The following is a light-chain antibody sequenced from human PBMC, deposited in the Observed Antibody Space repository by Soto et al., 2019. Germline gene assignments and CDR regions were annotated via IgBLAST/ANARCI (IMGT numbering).Light chain of an antibody. CDR3: QQYNNWPPIT. Sequence: ETVLTQSPGILSLSAGERATLSCRASQSVSSIYLAWYQQKPGQAPRLLIYGASTRATGIPARFSGSGSGTEFTLTISSLQSEDFAVYYCQQYNNWPPITFGQGTRLEIK. V-gene: IGKV3-15*01. CDR2: GAS. CDR1: QSVSSI. J-gene: IGKJ5*01.